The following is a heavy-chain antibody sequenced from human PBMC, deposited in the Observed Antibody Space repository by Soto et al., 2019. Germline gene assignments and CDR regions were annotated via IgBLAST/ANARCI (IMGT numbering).Heavy chain of an antibody. CDR2: ISSSGSTI. CDR3: ARVDCSGGSCYSLGYFDY. J-gene: IGHJ4*02. D-gene: IGHD2-15*01. CDR1: GFTFSDYY. Sequence: QVQLVESGGGLVKPGGSLRLSCAASGFTFSDYYMSWIRQAPGKGLEWVSYISSSGSTIYYADSVKGRFTISRDNAKNSLYLQMNSLSAEDTAVYYCARVDCSGGSCYSLGYFDYWGQGTLVTVSS. V-gene: IGHV3-11*01.